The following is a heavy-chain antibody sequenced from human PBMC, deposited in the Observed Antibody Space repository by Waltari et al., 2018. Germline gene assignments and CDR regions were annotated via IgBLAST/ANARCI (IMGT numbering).Heavy chain of an antibody. V-gene: IGHV3-30-3*01. CDR3: ARDRSYDSSGFGYYFDY. CDR1: GFTFSSYA. J-gene: IGHJ4*02. D-gene: IGHD3-22*01. Sequence: QVQLVESGGGVVQPGRSLRLSCAASGFTFSSYAMHWVRQAPGKGLEWVAVISYDGSNKNYADSGKGRFTISRDNSKNTLYLQMNSLRAEDTAVYYCARDRSYDSSGFGYYFDYWGQGTLVTVSS. CDR2: ISYDGSNK.